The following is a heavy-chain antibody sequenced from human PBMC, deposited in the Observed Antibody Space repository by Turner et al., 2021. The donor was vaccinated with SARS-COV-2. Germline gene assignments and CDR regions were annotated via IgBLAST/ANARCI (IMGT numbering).Heavy chain of an antibody. D-gene: IGHD3-22*01. CDR3: ARWGPNYYDSSGYYPDAFDI. J-gene: IGHJ3*02. V-gene: IGHV3-21*01. Sequence: EVQLVESGGGLVTPGGSLRLSCAASVFTFSSYTLNWVRQAPGKGLEWVSSISSSSSYIYYVDSVKGRFSISRDNAKNSLYLQMNSLRAEDTAVYYCARWGPNYYDSSGYYPDAFDIWGQGTMVTVSS. CDR1: VFTFSSYT. CDR2: ISSSSSYI.